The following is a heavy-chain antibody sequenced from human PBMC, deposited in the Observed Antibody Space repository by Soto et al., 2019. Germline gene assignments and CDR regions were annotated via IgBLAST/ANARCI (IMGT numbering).Heavy chain of an antibody. D-gene: IGHD1-26*01. Sequence: QVQLVESGGGVVQPGGSLRLSCAASASIFKGHGMHWVRQAPGKGLEWVAIIRYDGSDEHYGDSVKGRFTISRDNSKNMLYLQMNSLRAEDTAVYYCARDGEGATTFFGFLDYWGQGTLVTVSS. CDR1: ASIFKGHG. CDR2: IRYDGSDE. V-gene: IGHV3-33*08. J-gene: IGHJ4*02. CDR3: ARDGEGATTFFGFLDY.